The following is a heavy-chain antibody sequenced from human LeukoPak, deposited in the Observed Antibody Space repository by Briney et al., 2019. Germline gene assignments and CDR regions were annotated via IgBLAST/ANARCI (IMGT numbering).Heavy chain of an antibody. D-gene: IGHD3-3*01. CDR2: IYYSGST. CDR3: ARDPLTYYDFWSGVGAAFDI. CDR1: GGSISSSSYY. V-gene: IGHV4-39*07. J-gene: IGHJ3*02. Sequence: SETLSLTCTVSGGSISSSSYYWGWIRQPPGNGLEWIGSIYYSGSTYYNPSLKSRVTISVDTSKNQFSLKLSSVTAADTAVYYCARDPLTYYDFWSGVGAAFDIWGQGTMVTVSS.